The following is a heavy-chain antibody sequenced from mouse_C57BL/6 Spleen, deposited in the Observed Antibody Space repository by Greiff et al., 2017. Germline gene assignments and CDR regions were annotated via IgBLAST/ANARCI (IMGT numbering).Heavy chain of an antibody. Sequence: QVQLQQSGAELVKPGASVKLSCKASGYTFTEYTIHWVKQRSGQGLEWIGWFYPGSGSIKYNEKFKDKATLTADKSSSTVYMELSRLTSEDSAVYFCARHEDKGDYYGSSFFDYWGQGTTLTVSS. CDR1: GYTFTEYT. CDR2: FYPGSGSI. CDR3: ARHEDKGDYYGSSFFDY. V-gene: IGHV1-62-2*01. J-gene: IGHJ2*01. D-gene: IGHD1-1*01.